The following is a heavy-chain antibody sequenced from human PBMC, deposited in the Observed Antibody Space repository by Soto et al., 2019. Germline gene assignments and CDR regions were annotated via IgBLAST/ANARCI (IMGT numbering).Heavy chain of an antibody. CDR1: GGSISSGGYS. V-gene: IGHV4-30-2*03. J-gene: IGHJ5*02. D-gene: IGHD6-19*01. CDR2: MYHSGST. Sequence: SETLSLTCAVSGGSISSGGYSWSWIRQPPGKGLEWIGNMYHSGSTYYNPSLKRRVTISVDTSKNQFSLKLSSVTAADTAVYYCSRPGQLYNSGWYLNWFDPWGQGTLVTVSS. CDR3: SRPGQLYNSGWYLNWFDP.